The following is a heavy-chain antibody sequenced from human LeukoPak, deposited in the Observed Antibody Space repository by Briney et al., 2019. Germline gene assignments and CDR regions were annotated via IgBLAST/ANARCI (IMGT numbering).Heavy chain of an antibody. CDR1: GFTFSSYE. V-gene: IGHV3-48*03. D-gene: IGHD3-3*01. CDR2: ISSSGSTI. Sequence: PGGSLRLSCAASGFTFSSYEMNWVRQAPGKGLEWVSYISSSGSTIYYADSVKGRFTISRDNAKNSLYLQMNSLRAEDTALYYCARDLSPYYDFWSGPGGYWGQGTLVTVSS. CDR3: ARDLSPYYDFWSGPGGY. J-gene: IGHJ4*02.